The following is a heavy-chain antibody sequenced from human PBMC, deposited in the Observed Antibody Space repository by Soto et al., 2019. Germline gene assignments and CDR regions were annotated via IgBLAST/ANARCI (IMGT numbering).Heavy chain of an antibody. V-gene: IGHV3-74*01. CDR3: ARGGAYGDYRSDF. D-gene: IGHD4-17*01. CDR1: GFNFSVYW. CDR2: LNSDGTYA. Sequence: GGSLRLSCAASGFNFSVYWMHWVRQAPGKGLVWVARLNSDGTYASSADSVKGRLTISRDNAKNTLYLQLNSLRAEDTAVYYCARGGAYGDYRSDFWGQGTLVTVSS. J-gene: IGHJ4*02.